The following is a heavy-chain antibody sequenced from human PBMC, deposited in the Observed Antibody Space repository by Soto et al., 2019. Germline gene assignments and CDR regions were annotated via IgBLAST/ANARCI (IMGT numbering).Heavy chain of an antibody. CDR1: GFTFTSYG. CDR3: SRGGSSWQPHEEY. D-gene: IGHD6-13*01. J-gene: IGHJ4*02. V-gene: IGHV1-18*01. CDR2: VSAYNGNT. Sequence: QVQLVQSGAEVKKPGASMKVSCKASGFTFTSYGINWVRQAPGQGLEWMGWVSAYNGNTHYAQTLQGRVTMTTDTSTTTAYMELRSLRSDDTAVYYCSRGGSSWQPHEEYWGQGTLVTVSS.